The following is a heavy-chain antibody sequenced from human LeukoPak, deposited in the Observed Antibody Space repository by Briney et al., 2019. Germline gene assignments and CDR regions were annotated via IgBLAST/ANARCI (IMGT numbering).Heavy chain of an antibody. V-gene: IGHV4-34*01. D-gene: IGHD4-11*01. CDR1: GGSFSGYY. Sequence: SETLSLTCAVYGGSFSGYYWSWIRQPPGKGLEWIGEIHHSGSTNYNPSLKSRVTISVDTSKNQFSLKLSSVTAADTAMYYRARVFPYIYSNYIYYFDYWGQGTLVTVSS. CDR2: IHHSGST. CDR3: ARVFPYIYSNYIYYFDY. J-gene: IGHJ4*02.